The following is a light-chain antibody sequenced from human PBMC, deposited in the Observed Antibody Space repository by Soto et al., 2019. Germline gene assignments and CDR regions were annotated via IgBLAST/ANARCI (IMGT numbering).Light chain of an antibody. CDR3: QQNYITSLLT. CDR2: AAS. CDR1: QSISNS. J-gene: IGKJ4*01. V-gene: IGKV1-39*01. Sequence: DIQMTQSPSSLSASVGDRVTITCRASQSISNSLIWYQQKPGKAPNLLIYAASSLQAGVPPRFSGSGSGTDFTLTISSLQREEFATYYCQQNYITSLLTFGGGTKVEIK.